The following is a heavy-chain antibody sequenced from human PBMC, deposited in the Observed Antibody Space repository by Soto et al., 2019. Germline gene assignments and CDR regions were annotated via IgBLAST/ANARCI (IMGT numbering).Heavy chain of an antibody. D-gene: IGHD3-10*01. CDR2: INPGSGNT. CDR1: GYTFMTYA. J-gene: IGHJ4*02. Sequence: QVQLVQSGAEVKKPGGSVKISCKTSGYTFMTYALHWVRQAPGQRLEWMGWINPGSGNTEYSQKLQGRVTITRDTSARKVFMDVANLTSEDTAVYYCARIRMLWYGELSHWGQGTLVTVSA. CDR3: ARIRMLWYGELSH. V-gene: IGHV1-3*01.